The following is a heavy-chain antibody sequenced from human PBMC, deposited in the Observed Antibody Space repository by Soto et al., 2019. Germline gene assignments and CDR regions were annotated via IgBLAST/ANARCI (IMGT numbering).Heavy chain of an antibody. J-gene: IGHJ6*02. V-gene: IGHV1-18*01. Sequence: ASVKVSCKASGYTFTSYGISWVRQAPGQGLEWMGWISAYNGNTNYAQKLQGRVPMTTDTSTSTAYMELRSLRSDDTAVYYCARDEWELRGNYYYGMDVWGQGTLVTVSS. CDR3: ARDEWELRGNYYYGMDV. CDR2: ISAYNGNT. D-gene: IGHD1-26*01. CDR1: GYTFTSYG.